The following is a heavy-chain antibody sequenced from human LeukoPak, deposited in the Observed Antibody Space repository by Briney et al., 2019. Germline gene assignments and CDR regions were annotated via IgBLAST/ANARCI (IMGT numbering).Heavy chain of an antibody. CDR1: GGSISNYY. J-gene: IGHJ5*02. CDR3: ARGFVGWFDP. V-gene: IGHV4-59*01. Sequence: SETLSLTCTGSGGSISNYYWSWIRQPPGKGLEWIGYIYYSGSTNYNPSLKSRVTIPVDTSKNQFSLKLSSVTAADAAVYYCARGFVGWFDPWGQGTLVTVSS. CDR2: IYYSGST.